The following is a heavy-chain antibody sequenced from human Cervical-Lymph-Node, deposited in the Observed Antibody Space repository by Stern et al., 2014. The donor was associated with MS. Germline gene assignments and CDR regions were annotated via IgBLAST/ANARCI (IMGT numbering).Heavy chain of an antibody. CDR1: GFTFGGYG. CDR3: TRVGSPAYYYDSSGYQFYFDY. Sequence: EMQLVESGGDLVQPGRFLRLSCTASGFTFGGYGLSWFRQAPGQGLEWVGFISSKAYGGTTAYAAPVKGRFTISRNDPKSSAYLQMNSLKTEDTAVYYCTRVGSPAYYYDSSGYQFYFDYWGQGTLVTVSS. V-gene: IGHV3-49*03. J-gene: IGHJ4*02. CDR2: ISSKAYGGTT. D-gene: IGHD3-22*01.